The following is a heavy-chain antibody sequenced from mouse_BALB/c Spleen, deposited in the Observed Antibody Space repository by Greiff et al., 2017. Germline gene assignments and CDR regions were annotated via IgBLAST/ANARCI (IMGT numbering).Heavy chain of an antibody. CDR1: GFTFTDYY. J-gene: IGHJ4*01. Sequence: EVKLVESGGGLVQPGGSLRLSCATSGFTFTDYYMSWVRQPPGKALEWLGFIRNKANGYTTEYSASVKGRFTISRDNSLSILYLQMNTLRAEDSATYYCARDRAMDYWGQGTSVTVSS. CDR3: ARDRAMDY. V-gene: IGHV7-3*02. CDR2: IRNKANGYTT.